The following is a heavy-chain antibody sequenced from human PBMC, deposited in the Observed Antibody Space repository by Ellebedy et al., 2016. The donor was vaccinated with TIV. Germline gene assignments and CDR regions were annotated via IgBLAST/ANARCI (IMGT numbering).Heavy chain of an antibody. D-gene: IGHD2-2*02. CDR1: GYTFTSYY. Sequence: AASVKVSCKASGYTFTSYYMHWVRQAPGQGLEWMGIINPSGGSTSYSQKLQGRVTMTRDTSTSTVHMELSSLRAEDTAVYYCARADGAIPTNYWGQGTLVTVSS. CDR3: ARADGAIPTNY. J-gene: IGHJ4*02. CDR2: INPSGGST. V-gene: IGHV1-46*04.